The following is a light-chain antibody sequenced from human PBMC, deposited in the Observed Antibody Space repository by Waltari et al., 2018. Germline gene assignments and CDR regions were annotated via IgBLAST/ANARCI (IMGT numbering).Light chain of an antibody. Sequence: ASRSVSSSYLAWYQQKPGQPPRLLIYGASSRATGIPDRFSGSGSGTDFTLTISRLEPEDFAVYYCQQSGTSPLTFGGGTKVAIK. J-gene: IGKJ4*01. V-gene: IGKV3-20*01. CDR1: RSVSSSY. CDR3: QQSGTSPLT. CDR2: GAS.